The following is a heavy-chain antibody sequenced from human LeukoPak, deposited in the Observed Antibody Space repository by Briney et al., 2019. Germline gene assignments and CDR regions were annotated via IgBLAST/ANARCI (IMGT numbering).Heavy chain of an antibody. J-gene: IGHJ6*02. D-gene: IGHD3-9*01. V-gene: IGHV1-18*01. CDR3: ARDQYYDILTTNYYYYGMDV. CDR2: ISAYNGNT. CDR1: GYTFTNYG. Sequence: GASVTVSCKASGYTFTNYGISWVRQAPGQGLEWMGWISAYNGNTNYAQKLQGRVTMTTDTSTSTAYMELRSLRSDDTAVYYCARDQYYDILTTNYYYYGMDVWGQGTTVTVSS.